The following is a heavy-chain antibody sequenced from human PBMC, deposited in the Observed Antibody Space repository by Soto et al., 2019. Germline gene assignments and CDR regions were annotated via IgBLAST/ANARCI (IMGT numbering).Heavy chain of an antibody. CDR1: GGTFDSFT. D-gene: IGHD2-2*01. Sequence: QVQLVPSGAEVKQPGSSVKVSCTISGGTFDSFTISWVRQAPGQGFEWMGGIIPVSGVPSYSRHFQGRITITADASTRTAYMDLSGLKFEDTAVYFCARDSRTATLDFWGQGTLVSVS. CDR2: IIPVSGVP. CDR3: ARDSRTATLDF. V-gene: IGHV1-69*01. J-gene: IGHJ4*02.